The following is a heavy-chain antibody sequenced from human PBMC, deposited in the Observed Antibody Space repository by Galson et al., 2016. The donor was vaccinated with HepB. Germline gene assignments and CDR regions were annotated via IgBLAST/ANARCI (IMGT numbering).Heavy chain of an antibody. CDR3: AAHCTTTTCPSKLVGFVFYYSSMDV. CDR1: ESFFSTYA. D-gene: IGHD2-2*01. CDR2: SVPIFGTS. V-gene: IGHV1-69*05. Sequence: SVKVSCKASESFFSTYAVTWMRQAPGHGLEWVGGSVPIFGTSNYAQNFQGRVTITTDESMSTAYMELSSLTSEDTAVYYCAAHCTTTTCPSKLVGFVFYYSSMDVWGQGTTDTVSS. J-gene: IGHJ6*02.